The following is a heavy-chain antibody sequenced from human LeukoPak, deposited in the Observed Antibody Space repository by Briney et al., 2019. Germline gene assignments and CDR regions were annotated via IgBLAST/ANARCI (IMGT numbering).Heavy chain of an antibody. CDR2: IYYSGST. J-gene: IGHJ4*02. CDR3: AVGYDFWSGWIFDY. V-gene: IGHV4-31*03. CDR1: GGSISSGGYY. Sequence: PSQTLSLTCTVSGGSISSGGYYWSWIRQHPGKGLEWIGYIYYSGSTYYNPSLKSRVTISVDTSKNQFSLKLSSVTAADTAVYYCAVGYDFWSGWIFDYGGQGTLVTVSS. D-gene: IGHD3-3*01.